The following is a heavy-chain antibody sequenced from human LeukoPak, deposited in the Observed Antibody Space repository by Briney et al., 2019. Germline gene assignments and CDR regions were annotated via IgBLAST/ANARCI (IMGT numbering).Heavy chain of an antibody. D-gene: IGHD4-17*01. V-gene: IGHV4-59*01. Sequence: SETLSLTXTVSGGSISSYYWSWIRQPPGKGVEWIGYIYYSGSTNYNPSLKSRVTISVDTSKNQFSLKLSSVTAADTAVYYCARTRRGDYVMGWYFDLWGRGTLVTVSS. CDR2: IYYSGST. J-gene: IGHJ2*01. CDR1: GGSISSYY. CDR3: ARTRRGDYVMGWYFDL.